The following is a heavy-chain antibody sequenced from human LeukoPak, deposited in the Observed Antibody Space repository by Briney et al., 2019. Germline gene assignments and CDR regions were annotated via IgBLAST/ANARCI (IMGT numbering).Heavy chain of an antibody. J-gene: IGHJ4*02. CDR1: GYTFTSYD. CDR2: MNPNSGNT. Sequence: GASVKVSCKASGYTFTSYDINWVRQATGQGLEWMGWMNPNSGNTGYAQKLQGRVTMTTDTSTSTAYMELRSLRSDDTAVYYCARVEDYYDSSGYLVLVNWGQGTLVTVSS. D-gene: IGHD3-22*01. CDR3: ARVEDYYDSSGYLVLVN. V-gene: IGHV1-8*01.